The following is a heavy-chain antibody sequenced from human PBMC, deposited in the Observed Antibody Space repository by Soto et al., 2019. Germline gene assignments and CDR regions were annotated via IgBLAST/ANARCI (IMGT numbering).Heavy chain of an antibody. Sequence: SETLSLTCTVSGGSISSYYWSWIRQSPGKGLEWIGYIYTSGGTHYNPSLKSRVTISVDTAKNQFSLQVTSVTAADTAVYYCARDPLYYYESKSHYYGMDVWGQGTTVTVS. J-gene: IGHJ6*02. D-gene: IGHD3-22*01. CDR2: IYTSGGT. CDR3: ARDPLYYYESKSHYYGMDV. CDR1: GGSISSYY. V-gene: IGHV4-59*01.